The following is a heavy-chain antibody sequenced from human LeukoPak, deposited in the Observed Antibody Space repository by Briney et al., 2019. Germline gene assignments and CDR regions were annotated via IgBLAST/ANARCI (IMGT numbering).Heavy chain of an antibody. J-gene: IGHJ3*02. CDR1: GYTFTSYG. CDR3: ARDPLRGRYFGWLPRTDAFDI. D-gene: IGHD3-9*01. Sequence: ASVKVSCKASGYTFTSYGISWVRQAPGQGLEWMGWISAYNGNTNYAQKLQGRVTMTTDTSTSTAYMELRSLRSDDTAVYYCARDPLRGRYFGWLPRTDAFDIWGQGTMVTVSS. V-gene: IGHV1-18*01. CDR2: ISAYNGNT.